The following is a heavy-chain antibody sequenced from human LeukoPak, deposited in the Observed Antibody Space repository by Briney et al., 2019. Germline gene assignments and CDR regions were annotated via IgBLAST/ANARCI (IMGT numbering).Heavy chain of an antibody. CDR2: ISGSSNYI. Sequence: GGSLRLSCAASGFTFSRYSMNWVRQPPGKGLEWVSSISGSSNYIYYADSVKGRFTISRDNTKNSLYLQMSSLRAEDTALYYCARRESSYQNYYYYHMDVWGKGTTVTVSS. J-gene: IGHJ6*03. CDR1: GFTFSRYS. V-gene: IGHV3-21*04. CDR3: ARRESSYQNYYYYHMDV. D-gene: IGHD3-16*02.